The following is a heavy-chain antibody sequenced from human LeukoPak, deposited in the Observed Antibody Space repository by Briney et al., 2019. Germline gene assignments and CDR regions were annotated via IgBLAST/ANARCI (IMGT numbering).Heavy chain of an antibody. CDR2: IFYNGNT. D-gene: IGHD3-22*01. CDR3: ARAPPYYYDSSGSFDY. Sequence: PSETLSLTCTVSGGSIGGYFWSWLRQPPGKGLEWVGWIFYNGNTNYNSSLKSRLTMSVDASKNQFYLKLNSVTAADTAVYYCARAPPYYYDSSGSFDYWGQGALVTVSS. CDR1: GGSIGGYF. J-gene: IGHJ4*02. V-gene: IGHV4-59*01.